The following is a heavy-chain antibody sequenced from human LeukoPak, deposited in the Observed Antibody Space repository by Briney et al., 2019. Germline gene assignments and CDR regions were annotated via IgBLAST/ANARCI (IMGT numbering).Heavy chain of an antibody. CDR1: GFTFSSYE. CDR2: IKQDGSET. D-gene: IGHD3-10*01. V-gene: IGHV3-7*01. CDR3: ARGGQAGTGDL. J-gene: IGHJ5*02. Sequence: QPGGSLRLSCAASGFTFSSYEMNWVRQAPGKGLEWVANIKQDGSETYHVDSVKGRFTISRDNAKDSLYLEMNSLRAEDTAVYYCARGGQAGTGDLWGQGTLVTVSS.